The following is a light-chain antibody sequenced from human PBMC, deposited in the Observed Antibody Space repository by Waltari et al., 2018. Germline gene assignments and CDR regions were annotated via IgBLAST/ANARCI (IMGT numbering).Light chain of an antibody. CDR3: AAWDDSLNGPV. Sequence: QSVLTQPPSASGTPGQRVTISCSGSSSNIGSNTVNWYQQLPGTAPKLLIYSKNHRPSGVPVRFSGSKSGTSASLAISGLQSEDGADYYCAAWDDSLNGPVFGGGTKLTVL. CDR1: SSNIGSNT. J-gene: IGLJ3*02. V-gene: IGLV1-44*01. CDR2: SKN.